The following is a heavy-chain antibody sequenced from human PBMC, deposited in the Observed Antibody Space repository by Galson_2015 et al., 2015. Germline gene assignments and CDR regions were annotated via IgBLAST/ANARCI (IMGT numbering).Heavy chain of an antibody. CDR3: AMDQWEVVVRGGLEY. Sequence: YSGTTTYYADSVKGRFTISRDNSKNTLYLQINSLRADDTAVYYCAMDQWEVVVRGGLEYWGQGTLVTVSS. J-gene: IGHJ4*02. CDR2: YSGTTT. D-gene: IGHD2-2*01. V-gene: IGHV3-53*01.